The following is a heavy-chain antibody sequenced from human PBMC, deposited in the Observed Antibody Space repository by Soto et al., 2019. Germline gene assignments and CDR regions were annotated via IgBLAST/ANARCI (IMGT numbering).Heavy chain of an antibody. J-gene: IGHJ5*02. CDR2: INPNIGGT. V-gene: IGHV1-2*02. CDR3: ARVRSGSSWFDP. D-gene: IGHD3-10*01. CDR1: GYTFTGYY. Sequence: ASVKVSCKASGYTFTGYYMHWVRQAPGQGLEWMGWINPNIGGTNYAQKSQGRVNMTRDTSISKAYMEPSRLRSDDKAVYYCARVRSGSSWFDPWGQGTLVTVS.